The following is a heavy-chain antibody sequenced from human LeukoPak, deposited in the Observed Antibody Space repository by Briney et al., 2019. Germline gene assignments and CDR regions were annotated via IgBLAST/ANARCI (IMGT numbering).Heavy chain of an antibody. V-gene: IGHV3-30*09. CDR3: ARGDDTSESYPVLDLCYIDV. CDR2: TSYDGSKK. D-gene: IGHD3-22*01. Sequence: PGRSLRLSCAASGFAFRNFDMHWVRQAPGKGLEWVTGTSYDGSKKYYGKSVKGRYAVSRDNSKKTLYLQMNSLRADDTAVYYCARGDDTSESYPVLDLCYIDVWGKGTTVIVSS. CDR1: GFAFRNFD. J-gene: IGHJ6*03.